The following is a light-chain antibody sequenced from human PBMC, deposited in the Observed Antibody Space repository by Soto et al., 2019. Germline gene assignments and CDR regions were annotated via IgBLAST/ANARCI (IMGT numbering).Light chain of an antibody. Sequence: IVLTQSPATLSLSPGERATLSCRASQSVSSYVAWYQQKPGQAPRLLIYDASNRATGIPARFSGSGSGTDFTLTISSLEPEDFAVYYCQQRSNWPPDTFGQGTRLEIK. CDR1: QSVSSY. CDR3: QQRSNWPPDT. V-gene: IGKV3-11*01. J-gene: IGKJ5*01. CDR2: DAS.